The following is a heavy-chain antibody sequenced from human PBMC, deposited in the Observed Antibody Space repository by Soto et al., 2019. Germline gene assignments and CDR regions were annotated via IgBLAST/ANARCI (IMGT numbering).Heavy chain of an antibody. D-gene: IGHD1-26*01. CDR1: GGSISSSSYY. CDR3: ARHFRAVGATYYFDY. V-gene: IGHV4-39*01. CDR2: IYYSGST. Sequence: SETLSLSCTASGGSISSSSYYWGWIRQPPGKGLEWIGSIYYSGSTYYNPSLKSRVTISVDTSKNQFSLKLSSVTAADTAVYYCARHFRAVGATYYFDYWGQGTLVTVSS. J-gene: IGHJ4*02.